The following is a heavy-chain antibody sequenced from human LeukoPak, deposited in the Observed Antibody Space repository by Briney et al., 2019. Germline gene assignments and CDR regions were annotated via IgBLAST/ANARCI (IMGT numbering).Heavy chain of an antibody. CDR1: GGSISSYY. Sequence: PSETLSLTCTVSGGSISSYYWSWIRQPPGKGLEWIGYIYYSGSTNYNPSLKSRVTISVDTSKNQFSLKLSSVTAADTAVYYCARGGVWWDGIRKGYYFDYWGQGTLVTVSS. V-gene: IGHV4-59*01. CDR3: ARGGVWWDGIRKGYYFDY. CDR2: IYYSGST. D-gene: IGHD1-26*01. J-gene: IGHJ4*02.